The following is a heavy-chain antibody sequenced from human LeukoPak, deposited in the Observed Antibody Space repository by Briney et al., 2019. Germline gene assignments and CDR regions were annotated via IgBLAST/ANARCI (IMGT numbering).Heavy chain of an antibody. V-gene: IGHV3-23*01. CDR3: ANGRGPNTGPTLDY. Sequence: GGSLRLSCAASGLTFSSSSMTWVHQAPGKGLEWVSCISGSGENTYYAGSVRGRFTISRDNSKNTLYLQLNSLRAEDTAIYYCANGRGPNTGPTLDYWGQGTLVTVSS. J-gene: IGHJ4*02. CDR1: GLTFSSSS. D-gene: IGHD5-24*01. CDR2: ISGSGENT.